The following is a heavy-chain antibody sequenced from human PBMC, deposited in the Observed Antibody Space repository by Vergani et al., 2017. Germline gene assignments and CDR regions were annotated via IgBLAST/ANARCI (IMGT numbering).Heavy chain of an antibody. V-gene: IGHV4-38-2*01. CDR2: INHSGST. D-gene: IGHD6-19*01. CDR3: ARRGSGWSRYFQH. CDR1: GYSISSGYY. Sequence: QVQLQESGPVLVKPSETLSLTCAVSGYSISSGYYWGWIRQPPGKGLEWIGEINHSGSTNYNPSLKSRVTISVDTSKNQFSLKLSSVTAADTAVYYCARRGSGWSRYFQHWGQGTLVTVSS. J-gene: IGHJ1*01.